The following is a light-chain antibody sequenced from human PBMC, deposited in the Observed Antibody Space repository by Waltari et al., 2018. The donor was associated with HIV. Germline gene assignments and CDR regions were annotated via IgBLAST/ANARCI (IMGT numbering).Light chain of an antibody. J-gene: IGLJ1*01. V-gene: IGLV2-14*03. CDR2: GVP. Sequence: QSALTQPASVSGSLGQSITISCTGTSSDIGHYKYVAWYQQHPDKAPQLLISGVPQRPSGASLRFSASQSGNTASLTISGLQAEDEADYYCSSYTRTSTLVFGTGTKVTVL. CDR3: SSYTRTSTLV. CDR1: SSDIGHYKY.